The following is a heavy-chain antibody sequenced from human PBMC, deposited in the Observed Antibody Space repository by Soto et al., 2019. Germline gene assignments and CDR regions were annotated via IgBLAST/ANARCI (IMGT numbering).Heavy chain of an antibody. CDR3: ASLMVRGGYYYYYYMDV. CDR1: GGSISSYY. D-gene: IGHD3-10*01. V-gene: IGHV4-59*12. Sequence: PSETLSLTCTVSGGSISSYYWSWIRQPPGKGLEWIGYIYYSGSTNYNPSLKSRVTISVDTSKNQFSLKLSSVTAADTAVYYCASLMVRGGYYYYYYMDVWGKGTTVTVSS. CDR2: IYYSGST. J-gene: IGHJ6*03.